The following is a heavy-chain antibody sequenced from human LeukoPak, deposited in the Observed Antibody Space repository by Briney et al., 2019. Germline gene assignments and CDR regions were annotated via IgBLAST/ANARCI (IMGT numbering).Heavy chain of an antibody. J-gene: IGHJ4*02. V-gene: IGHV3-21*01. CDR1: GFTFSSYS. CDR2: ISSSSSYI. CDR3: ARDLGYGSGSYLGPFDY. D-gene: IGHD3-10*01. Sequence: GGSLRLSCAASGFTFSSYSMNWVRQAPGKGLEWVSSISSSSSYIYYADSVKGRFTISRDNAKNSLYLQMNSLRAEDTAVYYCARDLGYGSGSYLGPFDYWGQGTLVTVSS.